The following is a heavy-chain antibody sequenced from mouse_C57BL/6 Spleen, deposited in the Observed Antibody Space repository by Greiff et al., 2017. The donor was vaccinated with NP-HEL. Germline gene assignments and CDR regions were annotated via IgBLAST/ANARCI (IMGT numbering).Heavy chain of an antibody. CDR2: ISSGGDNI. CDR3: TREKDSKRMYY. V-gene: IGHV5-9-1*02. CDR1: GFTFSSYA. D-gene: IGHD2-5*01. J-gene: IGHJ4*01. Sequence: EVNVVESGEGLVKPGGSLKLSCAASGFTFSSYAMSWVRQTPERRLEWVANISSGGDNIYYADTVKGRFTIARDNARNTLYLQMSSLKSENTDMYYCTREKDSKRMYYWGQGTSVTGSS.